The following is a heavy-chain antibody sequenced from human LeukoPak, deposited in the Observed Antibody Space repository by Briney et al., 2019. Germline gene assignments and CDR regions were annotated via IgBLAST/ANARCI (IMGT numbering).Heavy chain of an antibody. CDR3: ARSGPYYYDSSGYYYGDY. J-gene: IGHJ4*02. Sequence: PGGSLRLSCAASGFTFSSYSMNWVRQAPGKGLEWVSSISSSSSYIYYADSVKGRFTISRDNAKNSLYLQMNSLRAEDTAVYYCARSGPYYYDSSGYYYGDYWGQGTLVTVSS. CDR1: GFTFSSYS. CDR2: ISSSSSYI. V-gene: IGHV3-21*01. D-gene: IGHD3-22*01.